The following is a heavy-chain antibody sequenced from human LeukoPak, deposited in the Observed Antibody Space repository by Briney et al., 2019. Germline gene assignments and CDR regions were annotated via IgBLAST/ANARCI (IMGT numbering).Heavy chain of an antibody. CDR1: GFPVSSYS. D-gene: IGHD4-17*01. CDR2: ISPGSDTI. CDR3: ASVPRYGDSQGTFDI. V-gene: IGHV3-48*04. J-gene: IGHJ3*02. Sequence: PGGCLRLSCAASGFPVSSYSMDWVRQAPGKGREWVSFISPGSDTIHYADSVKGRFTISRDNAKNSLYLQMNSLRAEDTAVYYCASVPRYGDSQGTFDIWGQGTMVTISS.